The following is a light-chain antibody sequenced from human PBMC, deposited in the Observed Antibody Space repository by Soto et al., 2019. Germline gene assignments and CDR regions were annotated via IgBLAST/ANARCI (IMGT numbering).Light chain of an antibody. J-gene: IGKJ1*01. V-gene: IGKV3-15*01. CDR1: QSINSN. CDR3: QQYNDWHLT. Sequence: VITQSPFTLSVSPGASAPLSFRASQSINSNLAWYQQKPGQAPSLLIYGAFTRATGIPARFSGTGSGTEFTLTISSLQSEDLALYYCQQYNDWHLTVGQGTKGDIK. CDR2: GAF.